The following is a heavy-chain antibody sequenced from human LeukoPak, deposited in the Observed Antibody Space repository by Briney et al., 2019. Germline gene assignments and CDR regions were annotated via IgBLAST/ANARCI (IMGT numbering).Heavy chain of an antibody. D-gene: IGHD6-13*01. J-gene: IGHJ4*02. Sequence: GGSLRLSCAASGFTVSSNYMSWVRQAPGKGLEWVSVIYSGNNTYYADSVKGRFTISRDNSKNTLYLQMTSLRAEDTAVYYCARANRYSSSWYDYWGQGTLVTVSS. CDR1: GFTVSSNY. V-gene: IGHV3-53*01. CDR3: ARANRYSSSWYDY. CDR2: IYSGNNT.